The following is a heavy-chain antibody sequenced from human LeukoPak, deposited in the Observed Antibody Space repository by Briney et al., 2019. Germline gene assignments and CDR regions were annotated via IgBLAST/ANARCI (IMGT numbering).Heavy chain of an antibody. J-gene: IGHJ3*02. CDR1: GGSISSYY. D-gene: IGHD3-9*01. Sequence: SETLSLTCTVSGGSISSYYWSWIRQPPGKGLEWIGYIYYSGSTNYNPSLKSRVTISVDTSKNQFSLKLSSVTAADTAVYYCARSRYFDWLLGAPGAFDIWGQGTMVTVSS. CDR3: ARSRYFDWLLGAPGAFDI. CDR2: IYYSGST. V-gene: IGHV4-59*08.